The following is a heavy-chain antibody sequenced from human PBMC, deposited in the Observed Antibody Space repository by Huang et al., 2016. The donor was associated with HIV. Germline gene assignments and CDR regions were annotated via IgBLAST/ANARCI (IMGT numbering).Heavy chain of an antibody. V-gene: IGHV4-39*01. CDR2: SYYSGRT. J-gene: IGHJ4*02. CDR3: ARLPGSITMIRGVITDPY. CDR1: GGSIRSDNYY. D-gene: IGHD3-10*01. Sequence: QLQLQESGPGLVKPSETLSLTCTVSGGSIRSDNYYWGWIRQPPGKGLEWIGGSYYSGRTYYNPSLKSRVTITVDTSKNQFSLKMRSVTAADTAVYYCARLPGSITMIRGVITDPYWGQGTLVTVSS.